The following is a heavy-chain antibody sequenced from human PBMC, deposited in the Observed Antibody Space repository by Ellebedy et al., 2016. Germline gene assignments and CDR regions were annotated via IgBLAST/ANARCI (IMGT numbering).Heavy chain of an antibody. D-gene: IGHD3-9*01. CDR3: ARAGYDILTGYQERRFDP. J-gene: IGHJ5*02. V-gene: IGHV4-34*01. Sequence: GSLRLXXAVYGVSFSRYYWSWIRQPPGKGLEWIGEINHSGRTNYNPSLESRLTISIDTSKNQFSLKLNSVTAADTAVYYCARAGYDILTGYQERRFDPWGQGTLVTVSS. CDR1: GVSFSRYY. CDR2: INHSGRT.